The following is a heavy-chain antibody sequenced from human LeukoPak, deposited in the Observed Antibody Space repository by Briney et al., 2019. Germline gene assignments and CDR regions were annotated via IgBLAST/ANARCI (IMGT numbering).Heavy chain of an antibody. J-gene: IGHJ4*02. V-gene: IGHV3-7*01. CDR3: AREAGTGDY. CDR1: GFTFSRYW. D-gene: IGHD1-14*01. CDR2: IKQDGSEK. Sequence: GGSLRLSCAASGFTFSRYWMSWVRQAPGKGLEWVANIKQDGSEKYYVDYVKGRFTISRDNAKNSLYLQMNSLRVEDTAVYYCAREAGTGDYWGQGTLVTVSS.